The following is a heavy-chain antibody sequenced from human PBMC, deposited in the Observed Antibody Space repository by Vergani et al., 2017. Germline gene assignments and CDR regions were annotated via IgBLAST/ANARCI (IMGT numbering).Heavy chain of an antibody. CDR2: ISSSSSYI. CDR3: ARVSGYCSSTSCYSPLESIDP. V-gene: IGHV3-21*01. D-gene: IGHD2-2*01. CDR1: GFTFSSYS. J-gene: IGHJ5*02. Sequence: EVQLVESGGGLVKPGGSLRLSCAASGFTFSSYSMNWVRQAPGKGLEWVSSISSSSSYIYYADSVKGRFTISRDNAKNSLYLQMNSLRAEDTAVYYCARVSGYCSSTSCYSPLESIDPWGQGTLVTVSS.